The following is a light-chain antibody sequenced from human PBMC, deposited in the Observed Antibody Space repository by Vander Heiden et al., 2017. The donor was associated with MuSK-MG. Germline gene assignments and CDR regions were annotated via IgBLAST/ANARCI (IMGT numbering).Light chain of an antibody. J-gene: IGLJ2*01. V-gene: IGLV8-61*01. CDR1: SGLVSTSHY. CDR2: NTN. Sequence: QTVVTQEPSLSVSPGGTVTLTCGLGSGLVSTSHYPSWYQQTPGQAPLPLIYNTNTRSSGVPDRFSGSILGNKAALTITGAQADDESHYYCVLCMSSGISVFGGGTKLTVL. CDR3: VLCMSSGISV.